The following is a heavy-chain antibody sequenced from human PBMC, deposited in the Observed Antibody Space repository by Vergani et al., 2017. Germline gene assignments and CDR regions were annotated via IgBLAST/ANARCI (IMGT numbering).Heavy chain of an antibody. Sequence: EKQLVQSGSETKKPWESLKISCHAFGYIFSNFWIGWVRQRPGRGLEWMGIIYPGDSEVKSNPTFRGQVIFSVDTSVNTASLQWRSLHASDTATYFCASGGHESENGGALQLWGQGTNITVSS. V-gene: IGHV5-51*01. J-gene: IGHJ3*01. CDR1: GYIFSNFW. CDR3: ASGGHESENGGALQL. CDR2: IYPGDSEV. D-gene: IGHD3-16*01.